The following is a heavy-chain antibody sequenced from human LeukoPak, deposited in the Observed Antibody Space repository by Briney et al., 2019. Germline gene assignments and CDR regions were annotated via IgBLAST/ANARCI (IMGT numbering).Heavy chain of an antibody. CDR1: GGSISSYY. D-gene: IGHD1-26*01. Sequence: SETLSLTCTVSGGSISSYYWSWIRQPPGKGLEWIGYIYYSGSTNYNPSLKSRVTISVDTSKNQFYLKLSSVTAADTAVYYCARVRWELGSYGMDVWGQGTTVTVSS. CDR2: IYYSGST. V-gene: IGHV4-59*01. J-gene: IGHJ6*02. CDR3: ARVRWELGSYGMDV.